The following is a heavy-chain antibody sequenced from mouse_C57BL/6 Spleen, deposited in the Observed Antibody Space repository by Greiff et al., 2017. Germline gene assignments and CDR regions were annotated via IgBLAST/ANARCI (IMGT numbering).Heavy chain of an antibody. CDR2: IYPGDGDT. V-gene: IGHV1-82*01. CDR1: GYAFSSSW. CDR3: ARGGSNYGNYFDY. D-gene: IGHD2-5*01. Sequence: VQLQESGPELVKPGASVKISCKASGYAFSSSWMNWVKQRPGKGLEWIGRIYPGDGDTNYNGKFKGKATLTADKSSSTAYMQLSSLTSEDSAVYFCARGGSNYGNYFDYWGQGTTLTVSS. J-gene: IGHJ2*01.